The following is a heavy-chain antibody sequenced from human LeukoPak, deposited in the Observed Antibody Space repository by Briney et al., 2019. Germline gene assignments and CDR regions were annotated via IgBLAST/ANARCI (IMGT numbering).Heavy chain of an antibody. CDR2: IDPSDSYA. V-gene: IGHV5-10-1*01. J-gene: IGHJ4*02. D-gene: IGHD3-10*01. Sequence: GESLKISCKGSGYSFANYWINWVRQMPGKGLEWMGRIDPSDSYANYSPSFQGHVTLSADKSISTAYLQWNSLKASDTAMYYCATEAHHGSGSYSERDFDYWGQGTLVTVSS. CDR1: GYSFANYW. CDR3: ATEAHHGSGSYSERDFDY.